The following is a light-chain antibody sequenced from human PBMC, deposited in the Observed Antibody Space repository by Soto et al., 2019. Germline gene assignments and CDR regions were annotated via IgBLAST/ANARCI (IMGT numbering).Light chain of an antibody. V-gene: IGLV2-14*03. CDR3: SSYTSSNTLV. Sequence: QSALTQPASVSGSPGQSITISCTGTSSDVGGYNYVSWHQQHPGKAPKVMIYDVSNRPSGVSNRFSGSKSGNTASLTISRLQAEDEADYYCSSYTSSNTLVFGGGTKLTVL. CDR1: SSDVGGYNY. CDR2: DVS. J-gene: IGLJ2*01.